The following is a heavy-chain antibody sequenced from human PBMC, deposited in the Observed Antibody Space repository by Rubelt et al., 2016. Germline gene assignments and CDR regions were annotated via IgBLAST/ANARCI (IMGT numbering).Heavy chain of an antibody. V-gene: IGHV3-23*04. CDR2: ISRAGNST. CDR3: TTDPRY. CDR1: GFTFSSYA. J-gene: IGHJ4*02. Sequence: EVQLVESGGDLVQPGGSLRLSCAASGFTFSSYAMSWVRQAPGKGLEWVSAISRAGNSTYYADSVKGRFTMTRDKSKTTLYLQINSLKTEDTAVYYCTTDPRYWGQGTLVTVSS.